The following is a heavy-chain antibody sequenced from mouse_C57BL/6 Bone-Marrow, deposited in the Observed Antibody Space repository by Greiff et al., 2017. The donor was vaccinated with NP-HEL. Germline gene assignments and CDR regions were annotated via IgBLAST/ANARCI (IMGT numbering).Heavy chain of an antibody. CDR3: ARWDYSNYYYAMDY. V-gene: IGHV5-15*01. CDR1: GFTFSDYG. CDR2: ISNLAYSI. D-gene: IGHD2-5*01. J-gene: IGHJ4*01. Sequence: EVKLVDSGGGLVQPGGSLKLSCAASGFTFSDYGMAWVRQAPRKGPEWVAFISNLAYSIYYADTVKGRCTIARENAKNPLYLEMSRLRSEDTSMYYCARWDYSNYYYAMDYWGQGTSVTVSS.